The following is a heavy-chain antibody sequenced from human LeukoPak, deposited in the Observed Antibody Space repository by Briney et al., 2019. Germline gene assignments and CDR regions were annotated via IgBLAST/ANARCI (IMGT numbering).Heavy chain of an antibody. CDR2: INHSGST. J-gene: IGHJ4*02. CDR1: GGSFSGYY. Sequence: SETLSLTCAVYGGSFSGYYWSWLRQPPGQGLEWIGEINHSGSTNYNPSLKSRVTISVDTSKNQFSLKLSSVTAADTAVYYCARGIRDWGQGTLVTVSS. V-gene: IGHV4-34*01. CDR3: ARGIRD. D-gene: IGHD3-3*02.